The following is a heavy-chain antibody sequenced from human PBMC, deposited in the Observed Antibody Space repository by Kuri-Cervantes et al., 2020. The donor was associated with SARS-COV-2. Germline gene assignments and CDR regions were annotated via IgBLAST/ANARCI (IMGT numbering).Heavy chain of an antibody. CDR3: ARGLGRFDP. V-gene: IGHV4-30-2*01. CDR2: IYHSGST. Sequence: SETLSLTCAVSGGSISSGGYSWSWIRQPPGKGLKWIGYIYHSGSTYYNPSLKSRVTISVDRSKNQFSLKLSSATTADTAVYYCARGLGRFDPWGQGTLVTVSS. J-gene: IGHJ5*02. CDR1: GGSISSGGYS. D-gene: IGHD1-26*01.